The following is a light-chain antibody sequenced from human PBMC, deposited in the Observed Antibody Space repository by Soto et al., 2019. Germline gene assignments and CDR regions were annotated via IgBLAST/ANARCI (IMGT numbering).Light chain of an antibody. CDR3: SSYAGSNLWV. CDR1: SSDVGNYKY. J-gene: IGLJ3*02. Sequence: QSVLTQSPSASGSPGQSVTISCTGTSSDVGNYKYVSWYQQHPGKAPKLMIYEVSKRPSGVPDRFSGSKSGNTASLTVSGLQDEDEADYYCSSYAGSNLWVFGGGTQLTVL. V-gene: IGLV2-8*01. CDR2: EVS.